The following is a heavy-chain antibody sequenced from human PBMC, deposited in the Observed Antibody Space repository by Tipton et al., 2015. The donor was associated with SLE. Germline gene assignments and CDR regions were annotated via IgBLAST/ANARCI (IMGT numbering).Heavy chain of an antibody. V-gene: IGHV3-64D*08. CDR2: IDYIGFRT. J-gene: IGHJ6*02. CDR3: ARRVGIATGDTTRYFYVLDV. Sequence: SLRLSCSASGFMFINYIMHWVRQVPGKGLEYISGIDYIGFRTYYADSVKGRFTVSRDNSRNTLHLQMSSLRTEDTAVYYCARRVGIATGDTTRYFYVLDVWGQGTTVTVSS. CDR1: GFMFINYI. D-gene: IGHD6-13*01.